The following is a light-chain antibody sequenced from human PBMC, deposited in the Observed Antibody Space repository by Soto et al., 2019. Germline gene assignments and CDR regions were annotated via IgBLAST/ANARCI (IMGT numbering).Light chain of an antibody. V-gene: IGKV1-5*01. J-gene: IGKJ2*01. CDR3: QHYDNYPYT. CDR1: QSISSW. CDR2: DAS. Sequence: DIQMTQSPSTLSASVGDRVTITCRASQSISSWLAWYQQKPGKAPKLLIYDASSLESGVPSRFSGSGSGTEFTLTIRDLQPDDFATYYCQHYDNYPYTFGQGTNLEIK.